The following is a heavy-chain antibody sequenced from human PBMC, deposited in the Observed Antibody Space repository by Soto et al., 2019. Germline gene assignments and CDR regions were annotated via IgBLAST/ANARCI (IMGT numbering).Heavy chain of an antibody. CDR1: GFTFSSYW. CDR2: INSDGGST. Sequence: GGSLRLSCAASGFTFSSYWMHWVRQAPGKGLVWVSRINSDGGSTSYADSVKGRFTISRDNAKNTLYLQMNSLRAEDTAVYYCARASPGATHRYYYYGLDVWGQGTTVTVSS. V-gene: IGHV3-74*01. J-gene: IGHJ6*02. CDR3: ARASPGATHRYYYYGLDV.